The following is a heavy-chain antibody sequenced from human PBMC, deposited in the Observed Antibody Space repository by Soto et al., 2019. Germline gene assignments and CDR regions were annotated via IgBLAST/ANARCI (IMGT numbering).Heavy chain of an antibody. CDR2: IIPMLGMS. V-gene: IGHV1-69*02. J-gene: IGHJ4*02. CDR3: ATNYCSGSTHFDN. Sequence: QVQLVQSGAEVKTPGSSVKVSCTASGDTFNFYTLSWVRQAPGQGLEWMGRIIPMLGMSNYAQKFQGRVTMIADKSTRTVYMVLSGLRSEDTALYYCATNYCSGSTHFDNWGQGTLGTVSS. D-gene: IGHD3-10*01. CDR1: GDTFNFYT.